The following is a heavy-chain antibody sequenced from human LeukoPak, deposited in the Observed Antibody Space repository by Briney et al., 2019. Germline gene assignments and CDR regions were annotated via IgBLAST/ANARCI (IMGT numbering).Heavy chain of an antibody. CDR3: ARVLRYFDWSTLDY. D-gene: IGHD3-9*01. CDR1: GFTFSSYS. Sequence: GGSLRLSCAASGFTFSSYSMNWVRQAPGKGLEWVSSISSSSSSYIYYADSVKGRFTISRDNAKNSLYLQMNSLRAEDTAVYYCARVLRYFDWSTLDYWGQGTLVTVSS. J-gene: IGHJ4*02. V-gene: IGHV3-21*01. CDR2: ISSSSSSYI.